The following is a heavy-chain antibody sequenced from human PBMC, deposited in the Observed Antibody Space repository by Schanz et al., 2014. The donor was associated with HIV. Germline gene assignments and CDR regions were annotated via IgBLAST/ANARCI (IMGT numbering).Heavy chain of an antibody. CDR3: ARVANWDYYGMDA. D-gene: IGHD3-16*01. CDR1: GFTFNDYG. J-gene: IGHJ6*02. CDR2: TWYDGSNK. Sequence: VQLLESGGGSVQRGGSLRLSCAASGFTFNDYGMHWVRQAPGKGLGWVAVTWYDGSNKYYADSVKGRFTISRDNSKNTLYLQMNSLRAEDTAVYYCARVANWDYYGMDAWGRGTTVTVSS. V-gene: IGHV3-33*08.